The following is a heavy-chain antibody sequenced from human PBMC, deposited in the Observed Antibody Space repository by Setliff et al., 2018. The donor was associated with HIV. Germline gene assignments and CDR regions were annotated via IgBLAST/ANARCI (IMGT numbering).Heavy chain of an antibody. CDR3: VRDPIEGSPDYFDY. Sequence: GGSLRLSCAASGFTFSNYAMSWVRQAPGEGLEWVSAILSTGERTFYADSVKGRFTISSDNTKNTLFLQMNKLRPEDTATYYCVRDPIEGSPDYFDYWGQGALVTVSS. D-gene: IGHD1-26*01. CDR1: GFTFSNYA. J-gene: IGHJ4*02. CDR2: ILSTGERT. V-gene: IGHV3-23*01.